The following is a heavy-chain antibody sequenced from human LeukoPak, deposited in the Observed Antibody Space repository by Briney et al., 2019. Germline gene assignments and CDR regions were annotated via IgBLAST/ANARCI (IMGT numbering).Heavy chain of an antibody. Sequence: GSLRLSCAASGFTFSSSAMSWVRQAPGKGLEWVSAISNNGGYTYYADSVQGRFTISRDNSKSTLCLQMNSLRAEDTAVYYCAKERSRGVIIPYYFDYWGQGTLVTVSS. CDR2: ISNNGGYT. CDR3: AKERSRGVIIPYYFDY. D-gene: IGHD3-10*01. CDR1: GFTFSSSA. J-gene: IGHJ4*02. V-gene: IGHV3-23*01.